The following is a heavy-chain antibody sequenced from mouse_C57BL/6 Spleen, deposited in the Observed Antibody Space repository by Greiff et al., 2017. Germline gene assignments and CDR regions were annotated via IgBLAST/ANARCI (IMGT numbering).Heavy chain of an antibody. CDR2: IHPNSGST. D-gene: IGHD2-10*01. CDR1: GYTFTSYW. V-gene: IGHV1-64*01. Sequence: QVQLQQPGAELVKPGASVKLSCKASGYTFTSYWMPWVKQRPGQGLEWIGMIHPNSGSTNYNEKFKSKATLTVDKSSSTAYMQLSSLTSEDSAVYYCAREVGAYYGNYNAMDYWGQGTSVTVSS. J-gene: IGHJ4*01. CDR3: AREVGAYYGNYNAMDY.